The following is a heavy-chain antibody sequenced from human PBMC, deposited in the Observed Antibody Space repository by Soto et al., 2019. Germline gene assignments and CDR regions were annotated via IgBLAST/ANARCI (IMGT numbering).Heavy chain of an antibody. CDR1: GGSISSYY. V-gene: IGHV4-59*08. D-gene: IGHD6-19*01. CDR3: ASDIADSSGWYPHDC. CDR2: IYYSGST. J-gene: IGHJ4*02. Sequence: QVQLQESGPGLVKPSETLSLTCTVSGGSISSYYWSWIRQPPGKGLEWIGYIYYSGSTNYNPSLKRRVTISVDTSKTQFALKLSSVTAADTAVYYCASDIADSSGWYPHDCWGQGTLVTVSS.